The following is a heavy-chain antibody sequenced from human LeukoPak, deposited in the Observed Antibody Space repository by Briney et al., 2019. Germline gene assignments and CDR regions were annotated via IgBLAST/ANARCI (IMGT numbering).Heavy chain of an antibody. CDR1: GSTFSSYS. V-gene: IGHV3-21*01. D-gene: IGHD3-16*01. CDR3: ARQGDDY. CDR2: ITRSSNYI. Sequence: PGGSLRLSCAASGSTFSSYSMNWVRQAPGKGLEWVSFITRSSNYIYYADSVKGRFTISRDNAKNSLYLQMNSLRAEDTAVYYCARQGDDYWGHGTLVTVSS. J-gene: IGHJ4*01.